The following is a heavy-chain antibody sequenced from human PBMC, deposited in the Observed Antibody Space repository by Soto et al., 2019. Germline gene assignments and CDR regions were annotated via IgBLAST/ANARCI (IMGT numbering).Heavy chain of an antibody. CDR2: IYYSGAT. Sequence: PSETLSLTCNVSGASISGNYWSWIRQPPGKGLEWIAYIYYSGATNYNPSLESRVTISVDTPKSQFSLKLTSVTPADTAVYYCARLRYYDSTGYLDYWGQGTLVTVSS. CDR3: ARLRYYDSTGYLDY. J-gene: IGHJ4*02. CDR1: GASISGNY. D-gene: IGHD3-22*01. V-gene: IGHV4-59*01.